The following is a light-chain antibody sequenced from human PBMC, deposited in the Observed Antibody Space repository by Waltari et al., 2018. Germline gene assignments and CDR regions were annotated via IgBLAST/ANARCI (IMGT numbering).Light chain of an antibody. CDR3: AAWDDSLSGWV. CDR2: RNK. J-gene: IGLJ3*02. V-gene: IGLV1-47*01. Sequence: QSVLTQPPSVSGTPGQRVTISCSGSSSNIGSNYVHWYQHLPGTAPKLHIYRNKQRPSGVPDRFSGSKSGTSASLAISGLRSEGEADYYCAAWDDSLSGWVFGGGPKLTVL. CDR1: SSNIGSNY.